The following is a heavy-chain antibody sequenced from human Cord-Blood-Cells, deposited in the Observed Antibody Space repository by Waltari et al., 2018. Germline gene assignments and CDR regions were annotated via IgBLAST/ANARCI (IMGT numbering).Heavy chain of an antibody. J-gene: IGHJ5*02. CDR3: SAGMAAAVTRWFDP. Sequence: QLQLQESGPGLVKPSETLSLTCTVSGGSISSSSYYWGWIRQPPGKGLSWIGSIYYSGSTYHNLSLKVRFTSSVDTSKIQFPLNLSSVTAADTAVYYCSAGMAAAVTRWFDPWGQGTLVTVSS. D-gene: IGHD6-13*01. CDR1: GGSISSSSYY. CDR2: IYYSGST. V-gene: IGHV4-39*01.